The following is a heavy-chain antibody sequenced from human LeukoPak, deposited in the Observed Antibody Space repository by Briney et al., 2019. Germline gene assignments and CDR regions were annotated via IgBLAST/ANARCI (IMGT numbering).Heavy chain of an antibody. CDR3: AKDVSTGWQWLATGGFDY. CDR2: ISYDGSNK. V-gene: IGHV3-30*18. J-gene: IGHJ4*02. D-gene: IGHD6-19*01. Sequence: GGSLRLSCTASGFTFSSYGMHWVRQAPGKGLEWVAVISYDGSNKYYADSVKGRFTISRDNSKNTLYLQMNSLRAEDTAVYYCAKDVSTGWQWLATGGFDYWGQGTVVTVSS. CDR1: GFTFSSYG.